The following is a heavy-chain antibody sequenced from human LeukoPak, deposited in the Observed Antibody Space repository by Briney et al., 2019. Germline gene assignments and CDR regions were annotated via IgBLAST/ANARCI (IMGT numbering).Heavy chain of an antibody. D-gene: IGHD3-22*01. Sequence: GASVQVSCKASGYIFTSYGISWVRPAAGQGLEWMGWISAYNGNTNYARKLQDRVAMTTDTSTRTAYMELRRLRSDHTAVCKLGSESSDSSGYDYWDWGPRTLVTV. CDR1: GYIFTSYG. J-gene: IGHJ4*01. CDR3: GSESSDSSGYDYWD. V-gene: IGHV1-18*01. CDR2: ISAYNGNT.